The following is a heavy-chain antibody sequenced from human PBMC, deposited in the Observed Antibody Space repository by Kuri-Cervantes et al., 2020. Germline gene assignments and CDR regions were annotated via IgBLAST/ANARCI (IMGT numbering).Heavy chain of an antibody. CDR3: ARDGRQLGGAFDI. Sequence: GESLKISCAASGFTFSSYSMNWVRQAPGKGLEWVSSISSSSSYIYYADSVKGRFTISRDNAKDSLYLQMNSLRAEDTAVYYCARDGRQLGGAFDIWGQRTMVTVSS. J-gene: IGHJ3*02. CDR2: ISSSSSYI. CDR1: GFTFSSYS. D-gene: IGHD1-1*01. V-gene: IGHV3-21*01.